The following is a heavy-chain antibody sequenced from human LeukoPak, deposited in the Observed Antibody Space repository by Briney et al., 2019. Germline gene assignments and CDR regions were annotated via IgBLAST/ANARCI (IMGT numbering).Heavy chain of an antibody. D-gene: IGHD1-26*01. CDR2: IVGSGDKT. V-gene: IGHV3-23*01. CDR3: AKGRGSANSGSNY. Sequence: GGSLRLSCAASGFTFSSYAMSWVRQAPGKGLEWVSVIVGSGDKTYYADSVKGRFTISRDNSKDTLYMEMNSLSAEDTAVYYCAKGRGSANSGSNYWGQGTQVTVSS. CDR1: GFTFSSYA. J-gene: IGHJ4*02.